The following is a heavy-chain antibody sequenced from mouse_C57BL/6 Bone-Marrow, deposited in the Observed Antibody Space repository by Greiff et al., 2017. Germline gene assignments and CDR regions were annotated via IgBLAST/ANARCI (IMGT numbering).Heavy chain of an antibody. J-gene: IGHJ2*01. CDR3: ERSGWVDY. V-gene: IGHV1-42*01. D-gene: IGHD1-1*02. CDR2: INPSTGGT. CDR1: GYSFTGYY. Sequence: VHVKQSGPELVKPGASVKISCKASGYSFTGYYMNWVKQSPEQSLEWIGEINPSTGGTTYNQKFKAKATLTVAKSSSTAYMQLKSLASEDSAVYACERSGWVDYWGQGTTLTVSA.